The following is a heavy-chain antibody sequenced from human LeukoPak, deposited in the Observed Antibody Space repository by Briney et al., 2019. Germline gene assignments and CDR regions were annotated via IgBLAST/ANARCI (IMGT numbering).Heavy chain of an antibody. D-gene: IGHD5-24*01. V-gene: IGHV1-2*02. Sequence: GASVKVSCKASGSTFTGYYMHWVRQAPGQGLEWMGWINPNSGGTNYAQKFQGRVTMTRDTSISTAYMELSRLRSDDTAVYYCARPVEMATTSSDWFDPWGQGTLVTVSS. CDR2: INPNSGGT. CDR1: GSTFTGYY. CDR3: ARPVEMATTSSDWFDP. J-gene: IGHJ5*02.